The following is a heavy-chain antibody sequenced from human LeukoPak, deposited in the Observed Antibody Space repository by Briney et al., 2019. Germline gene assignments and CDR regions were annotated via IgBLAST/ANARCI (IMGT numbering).Heavy chain of an antibody. Sequence: SETLSLTCAVYGGSFSGYYWSWIRQPPGKGLEWIGEINHSGSANYNPSLKSRVTISVDTSKNQFSLKLSSVTAADTAVYYCARGEQLFDYWGQGTLVTVSS. CDR2: INHSGSA. CDR3: ARGEQLFDY. D-gene: IGHD6-13*01. J-gene: IGHJ4*02. V-gene: IGHV4-34*01. CDR1: GGSFSGYY.